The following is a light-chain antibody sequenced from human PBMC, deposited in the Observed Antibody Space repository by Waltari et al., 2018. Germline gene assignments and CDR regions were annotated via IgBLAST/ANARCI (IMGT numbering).Light chain of an antibody. V-gene: IGLV10-54*04. CDR3: SAWDKGRGVWV. CDR1: TIDDQG. CDR2: RNN. J-gene: IGLJ3*02. Sequence: QAGLTQPPSVSMALGQTATLACTGDTIDDQGAAWLQQRQGHPPKLISYRNNYRPSGISERVSASRSGDMASLTSSGLQPEDEADYFCSAWDKGRGVWVFGGGTRLTVL.